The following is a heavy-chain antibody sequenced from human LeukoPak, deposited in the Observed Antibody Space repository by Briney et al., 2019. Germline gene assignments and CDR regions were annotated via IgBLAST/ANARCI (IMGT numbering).Heavy chain of an antibody. CDR3: ARAGPTYYYGSGSYYGKAYYYYYGMDV. V-gene: IGHV4-34*01. J-gene: IGHJ6*02. CDR2: INHSGST. D-gene: IGHD3-10*01. CDR1: GGSFSGYY. Sequence: SETLSLTCAVYGGSFSGYYWSWIRQPPGKGLEWIGEINHSGSTNYNPSLKSRVTISVDTSKNQFSLKLSSVTAADTAVYYCARAGPTYYYGSGSYYGKAYYYYYGMDVWGQGNHGHRLL.